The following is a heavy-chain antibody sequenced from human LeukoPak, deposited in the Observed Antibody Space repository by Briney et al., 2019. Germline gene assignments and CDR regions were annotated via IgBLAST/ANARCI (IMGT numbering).Heavy chain of an antibody. V-gene: IGHV3-23*01. CDR1: GFTFSSYA. D-gene: IGHD6-19*01. Sequence: GGSLRLSCAASGFTFSSYAMSWVRQAPGKGLEWVSGISGSGGNRYYADSVKGRFTISRDNSKNTLYLQMNSLRAEDTAVYYCAKDGHSSGSSFDYWGQGTLVTVSS. CDR2: ISGSGGNR. CDR3: AKDGHSSGSSFDY. J-gene: IGHJ4*02.